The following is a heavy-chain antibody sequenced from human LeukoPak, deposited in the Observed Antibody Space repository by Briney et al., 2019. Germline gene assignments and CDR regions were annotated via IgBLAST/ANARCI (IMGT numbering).Heavy chain of an antibody. CDR1: GYTFPGYY. CDR3: ARGYYGSGSYCPY. J-gene: IGHJ4*02. CDR2: INPNSGGT. D-gene: IGHD3-10*01. V-gene: IGHV1-2*02. Sequence: ASVKVSCKASGYTFPGYYMHWVRQAPGQGLEWMGWINPNSGGTNYAQKFQGRVTMTRDTSISTAYMELSRLRSDDTAVYYCARGYYGSGSYCPYWGQGTLVTVSS.